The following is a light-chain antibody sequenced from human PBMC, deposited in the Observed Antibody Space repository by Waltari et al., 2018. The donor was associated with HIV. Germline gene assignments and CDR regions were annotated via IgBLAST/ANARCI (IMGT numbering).Light chain of an antibody. J-gene: IGLJ3*02. CDR2: EVS. V-gene: IGLV2-14*01. CDR1: NSDVGAYHY. Sequence: QSALPQPASVSASPAQPLTLSCTGTNSDVGAYHYVSWYQHHPGKAPKLIIYEVSNRPSGISNRFSGSKSGNAASLTISGLQAEDEADYYCSSYANANILFGGGTKLTVL. CDR3: SSYANANIL.